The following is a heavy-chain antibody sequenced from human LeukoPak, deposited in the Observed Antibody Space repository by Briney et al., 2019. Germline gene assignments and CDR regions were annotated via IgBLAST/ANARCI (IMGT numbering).Heavy chain of an antibody. V-gene: IGHV3-23*01. Sequence: GGSLRLSCAASGFTFSSYAMSWVRQAPGKGLEWVSAISGSGGSTYYADSVKGRLTISRDNSKNTLYLQMNSLRAEDTAVYYCARYPMSHDAFDIWGQGTMVTVSS. CDR3: ARYPMSHDAFDI. J-gene: IGHJ3*02. CDR2: ISGSGGST. D-gene: IGHD3-22*01. CDR1: GFTFSSYA.